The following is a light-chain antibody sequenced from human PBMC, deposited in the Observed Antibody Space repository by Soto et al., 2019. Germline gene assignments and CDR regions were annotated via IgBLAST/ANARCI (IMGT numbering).Light chain of an antibody. V-gene: IGKV3-11*01. J-gene: IGKJ4*01. CDR3: QQRGNWPS. CDR2: DAS. Sequence: EIALTQSPATLSLSPGERATLSCRASQSISRYLAWYQQKPGQAPRLLIYDASNRATGIPARFSGSGSGTDFTLTISSLEPEDFAVYYCQQRGNWPSFGGGTKVDNK. CDR1: QSISRY.